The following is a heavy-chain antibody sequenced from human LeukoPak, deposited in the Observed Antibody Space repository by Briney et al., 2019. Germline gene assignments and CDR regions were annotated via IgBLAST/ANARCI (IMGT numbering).Heavy chain of an antibody. CDR1: GFTFSSYS. CDR2: ISSSSSYI. J-gene: IGHJ4*02. CDR3: ARDGSISSGWYADY. Sequence: GGALRLSCAASGFTFSSYSRNGVRQAPGKGLEWVSSISSSSSYIYYTDSVNGRFTITRDNAKNSLFLQMNSLRAEDTAVYYCARDGSISSGWYADYWGQGTLVTVSS. D-gene: IGHD6-19*01. V-gene: IGHV3-21*01.